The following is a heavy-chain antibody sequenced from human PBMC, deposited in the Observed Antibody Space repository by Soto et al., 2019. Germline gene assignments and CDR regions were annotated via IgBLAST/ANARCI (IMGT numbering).Heavy chain of an antibody. J-gene: IGHJ6*02. CDR2: ISSSSNYI. D-gene: IGHD2-2*03. Sequence: EVQLVESGGGLVKPGGSLRLSCAASGFTFSFYSMNWVRQAPGKGLEWVSSISSSSNYIYCADSVKGRFTISRDNAKNSLYLQMNSLRAEDTAVYYCAVGYCSSTSCRNGMDVWGQGTTVTVSS. CDR1: GFTFSFYS. CDR3: AVGYCSSTSCRNGMDV. V-gene: IGHV3-21*01.